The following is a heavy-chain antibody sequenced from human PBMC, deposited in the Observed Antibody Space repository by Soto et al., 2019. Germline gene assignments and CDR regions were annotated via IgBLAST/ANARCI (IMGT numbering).Heavy chain of an antibody. D-gene: IGHD6-6*01. CDR3: AREFSNSPEAFDS. CDR2: IYYTGST. J-gene: IGHJ4*02. CDR1: GGSVNSDNFY. V-gene: IGHV4-61*01. Sequence: SEPLSLTCTVSGGSVNSDNFYWGWIRQPPGRGLEWIGYIYYTGSTNYNPSLKSRVTISIDTSRNQFSLKLSSVTAADTAVYYCAREFSNSPEAFDSWGQGSLVTVSS.